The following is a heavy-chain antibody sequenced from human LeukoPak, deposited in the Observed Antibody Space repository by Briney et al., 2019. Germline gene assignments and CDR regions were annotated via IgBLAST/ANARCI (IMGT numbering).Heavy chain of an antibody. V-gene: IGHV4-59*01. Sequence: PSETLSLTCTVSGASISSYYWSWIRQPPGKGLDWIGYIYYSGSTRYNPSLKSRVTISVDTSKNQFSLKLSSVTAADTAVYYCARVGILRFPSNWFDPWGQGTLVTVSS. J-gene: IGHJ5*02. D-gene: IGHD3-3*01. CDR1: GASISSYY. CDR2: IYYSGST. CDR3: ARVGILRFPSNWFDP.